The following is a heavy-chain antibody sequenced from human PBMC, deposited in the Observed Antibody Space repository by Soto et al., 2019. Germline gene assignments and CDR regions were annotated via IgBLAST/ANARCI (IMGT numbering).Heavy chain of an antibody. CDR3: ARDNAGDSHWFDP. D-gene: IGHD3-10*01. CDR1: GGSISSYY. Sequence: QVQLQESGPGLVKPSETLSLTCTVSGGSISSYYWSWIRQPPGKGLEWIGYIYYSGSTNYNPSLKSLVAISVDTSKNHCSLKLSSVTAADTAVYFWARDNAGDSHWFDPWGQGTLVTVSS. V-gene: IGHV4-59*01. J-gene: IGHJ5*02. CDR2: IYYSGST.